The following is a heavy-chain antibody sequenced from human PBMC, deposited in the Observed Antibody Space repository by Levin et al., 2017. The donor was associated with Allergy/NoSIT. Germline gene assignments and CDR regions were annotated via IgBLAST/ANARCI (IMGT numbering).Heavy chain of an antibody. CDR3: AKDVRTEAAALDC. CDR2: ISYDGINK. D-gene: IGHD6-13*01. V-gene: IGHV3-30*18. Sequence: LSLTCAASGFTFSRHGMHWVRQAPGKGLEWVAVISYDGINKYYGDSVKGRFTISRDNSKNTLYLQMNSLRAGDTALYYCAKDVRTEAAALDCWGQGTLVTVSS. J-gene: IGHJ4*02. CDR1: GFTFSRHG.